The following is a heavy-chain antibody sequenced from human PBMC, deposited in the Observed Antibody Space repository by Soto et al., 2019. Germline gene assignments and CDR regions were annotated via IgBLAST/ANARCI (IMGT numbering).Heavy chain of an antibody. CDR2: INSDGSST. J-gene: IGHJ4*01. CDR3: ARTSLVVPAASREDY. V-gene: IGHV3-74*01. D-gene: IGHD2-15*01. CDR1: GFTFSSYW. Sequence: EVQLLESGGGLVQPGGSLRLSCAASGFTFSSYWMHWVRQAPGKGLVWVSRINSDGSSTSYADSVKGRFTISRDNAKNTVYLQMNNLRAEDAAVYYCARTSLVVPAASREDYWGQGTLVTVSS.